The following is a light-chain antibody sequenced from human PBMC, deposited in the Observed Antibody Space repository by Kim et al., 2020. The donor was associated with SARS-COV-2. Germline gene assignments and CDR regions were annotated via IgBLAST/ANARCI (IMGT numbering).Light chain of an antibody. CDR3: SSYTSSSTPYV. V-gene: IGLV2-14*01. CDR2: EDT. J-gene: IGLJ1*01. CDR1: SSDVAGYNY. Sequence: SITSSCTGTSSDVAGYNYVSSYQRHPGKAPKLMIYEDTSRPSGVSSRFTGSKSRNTASVTISMLQAENEADYYCSSYTSSSTPYVFGTGTKVTVL.